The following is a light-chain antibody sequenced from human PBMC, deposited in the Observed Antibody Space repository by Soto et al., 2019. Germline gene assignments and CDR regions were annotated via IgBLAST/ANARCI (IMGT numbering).Light chain of an antibody. CDR3: RSYSTTRFFV. J-gene: IGLJ1*01. CDR2: DVN. CDR1: SSDVGGYNY. V-gene: IGLV2-14*01. Sequence: QSVLTQPASVSGSPGQSITISCTGTSSDVGGYNYVSWYQQYPGKAPQLMIFDVNDRPSGVSYRFSGSKSGNTASLTISGLQAEDEAHYYCRSYSTTRFFVFGTGTKVTV.